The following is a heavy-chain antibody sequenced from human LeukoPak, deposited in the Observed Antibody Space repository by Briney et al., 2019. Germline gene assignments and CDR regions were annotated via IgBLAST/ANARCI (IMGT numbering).Heavy chain of an antibody. CDR3: ATATQPRGYFLH. Sequence: ASVKVSCKASGYTFTTYSLAWVRQAPGQSLEWMGWISVDNGGTNYAQSFQDRVTLTRDTSTNTAYLELRSLRSDDTAIIYCATATQPRGYFLHWGQGTLVTVSS. D-gene: IGHD2-2*01. CDR1: GYTFTTYS. CDR2: ISVDNGGT. V-gene: IGHV1-18*01. J-gene: IGHJ1*01.